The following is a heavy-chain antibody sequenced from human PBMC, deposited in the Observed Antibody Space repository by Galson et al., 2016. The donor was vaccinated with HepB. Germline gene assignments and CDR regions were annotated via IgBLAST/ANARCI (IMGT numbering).Heavy chain of an antibody. J-gene: IGHJ6*02. CDR1: GYTFSNYG. CDR3: TRVPNYDYVWVSYRYGYYHGMYV. CDR2: ISGYSGNT. D-gene: IGHD3-16*02. V-gene: IGHV1-18*01. Sequence: SVKVSCKASGYTFSNYGITWVRQAPGQGPEWMGWISGYSGNTKYAQKFQARVTMTTDTSTTTAYMELRSLRSDDTAVYYCTRVPNYDYVWVSYRYGYYHGMYVWGQGTTVTVSS.